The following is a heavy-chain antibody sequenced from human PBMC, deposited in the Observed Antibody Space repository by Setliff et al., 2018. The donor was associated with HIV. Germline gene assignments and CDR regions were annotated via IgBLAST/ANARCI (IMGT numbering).Heavy chain of an antibody. Sequence: GGSLRLSCAASGFNFKTYGMTWVRQAPGKGLDWVAHIGSSNHGIHYTASVQGRFTVSRDNAKNSVYLQLHSLRVEDTAVYYCAAVPWGHSSLIIDHWGQGTPVTVSS. J-gene: IGHJ4*02. CDR3: AAVPWGHSSLIIDH. V-gene: IGHV3-48*04. D-gene: IGHD3-16*01. CDR1: GFNFKTYG. CDR2: IGSSNHGI.